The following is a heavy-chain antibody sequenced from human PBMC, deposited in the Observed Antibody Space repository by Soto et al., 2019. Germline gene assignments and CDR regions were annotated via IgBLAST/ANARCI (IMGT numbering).Heavy chain of an antibody. CDR2: IRNRTNNYAT. CDR1: GFTFSDSA. D-gene: IGHD5-18*01. Sequence: GGSLRLSCAASGFTFSDSAMHWVRQASGQGLEWIGRIRNRTNNYATTFIASVRGRFTISRDESKNTVYLQMNRLRIDDTAVYYCTSRRDWTAVDPLDYWGLGTLVTVSS. J-gene: IGHJ4*02. CDR3: TSRRDWTAVDPLDY. V-gene: IGHV3-73*01.